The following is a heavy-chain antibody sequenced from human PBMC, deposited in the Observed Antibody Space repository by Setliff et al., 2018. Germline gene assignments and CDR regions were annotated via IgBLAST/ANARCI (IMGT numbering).Heavy chain of an antibody. D-gene: IGHD3-3*01. J-gene: IGHJ3*02. CDR2: IYPSGGSI. V-gene: IGHV1-46*03. CDR1: GYTFTSYY. CDR3: ARDRFYNSWSGTSITAPHDAFDI. Sequence: ASVKVSCKASGYTFTSYYMHWVRQAPGQGLEWMGIIYPSGGSISYAQKFQGRVTMTRDTSTSTVYMEVISLRSEDTAVYFCARDRFYNSWSGTSITAPHDAFDIWGQGTMVTVSS.